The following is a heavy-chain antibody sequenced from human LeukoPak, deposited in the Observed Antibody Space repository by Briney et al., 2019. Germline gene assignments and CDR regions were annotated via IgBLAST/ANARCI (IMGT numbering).Heavy chain of an antibody. CDR1: GITLSNYG. CDR2: IKQDGSEK. V-gene: IGHV3-7*01. CDR3: ARVKGSSSYGMDV. D-gene: IGHD6-13*01. J-gene: IGHJ6*02. Sequence: GGSLRLSCAVSGITLSNYGMSWVRQAPGKGLEWVANIKQDGSEKYYVDSVKGRFTISRDNAKNSLYLQMNSLRAEDTAVYYCARVKGSSSYGMDVWGQGTTVTVSS.